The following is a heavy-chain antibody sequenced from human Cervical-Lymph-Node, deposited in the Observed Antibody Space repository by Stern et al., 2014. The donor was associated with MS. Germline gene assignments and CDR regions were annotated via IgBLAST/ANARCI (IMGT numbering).Heavy chain of an antibody. D-gene: IGHD6-6*01. V-gene: IGHV1-2*02. J-gene: IGHJ5*02. Sequence: QVQLVQSGAEVEKPGASVKVSCKASGYIFTDYYLHWVRQAPGQGLEWMGRINPKSGGTSYAQSFQGRCTLTRDTSITTAYMDLSRLTSDDTAVYYCTRALRIADRPSPGGHWFDPWGQGTLVIVSS. CDR3: TRALRIADRPSPGGHWFDP. CDR1: GYIFTDYY. CDR2: INPKSGGT.